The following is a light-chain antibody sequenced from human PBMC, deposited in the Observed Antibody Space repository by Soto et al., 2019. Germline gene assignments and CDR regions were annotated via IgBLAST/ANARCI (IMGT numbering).Light chain of an antibody. CDR2: GAS. V-gene: IGKV3-15*01. CDR3: KQYNNWPPYT. Sequence: EIVMTQSPSTLAVSPGERATLSCRASQSVSSNLAWYQQRPGQAPRLLISGASTRATGIPARFSGSGSGTEFTLTISSLQSEDFAVYHCKQYNNWPPYTFGQGTKLEFK. CDR1: QSVSSN. J-gene: IGKJ2*01.